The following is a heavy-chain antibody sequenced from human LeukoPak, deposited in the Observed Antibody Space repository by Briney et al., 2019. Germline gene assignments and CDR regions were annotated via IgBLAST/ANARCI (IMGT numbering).Heavy chain of an antibody. CDR3: ATDTPGGYYYYYGMDV. V-gene: IGHV3-21*01. Sequence: GGSLRLSCAASGFTFSSYSMNWVRQAPGKGLEWVSSISSSSSYIYYADSVKGRFTISRDNAKNSLYLQMNSLRAEDTAVYYCATDTPGGYYYYYGMDVWGQGTTVTVSS. CDR1: GFTFSSYS. J-gene: IGHJ6*02. D-gene: IGHD2-2*02. CDR2: ISSSSSYI.